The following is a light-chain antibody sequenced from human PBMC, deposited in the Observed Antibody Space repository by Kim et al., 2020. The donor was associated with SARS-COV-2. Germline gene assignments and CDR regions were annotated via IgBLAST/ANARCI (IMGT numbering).Light chain of an antibody. CDR2: GAS. CDR3: QQLNTFPPT. CDR1: QYIYTW. J-gene: IGKJ4*01. Sequence: ASVGDRVTITCRASQYIYTWLAWYQQQPGKAPKLLISGASNLQTGVPPRFSASGSGTDFTLTISRLQPEDFATYYCQQLNTFPPTFGGGTKVDIK. V-gene: IGKV1-12*01.